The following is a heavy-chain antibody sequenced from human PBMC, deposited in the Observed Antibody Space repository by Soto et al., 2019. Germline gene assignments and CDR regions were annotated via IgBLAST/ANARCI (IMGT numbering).Heavy chain of an antibody. CDR2: IIPISGTA. V-gene: IGHV1-69*06. CDR3: AIERDGYNSPESYFQH. J-gene: IGHJ1*01. D-gene: IGHD5-12*01. Sequence: QVQLVQSGAEGKKPGSSVNVSCKASGGTFSSYAISWVRQAPGQGLEWMGGIIPISGTANYPQKLQGRVTITADKSTSTAHMELSSLRSEDTAVYYCAIERDGYNSPESYFQHWGQGTLVTVSS. CDR1: GGTFSSYA.